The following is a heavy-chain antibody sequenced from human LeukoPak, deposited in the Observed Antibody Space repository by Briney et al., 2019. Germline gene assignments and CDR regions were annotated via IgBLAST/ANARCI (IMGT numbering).Heavy chain of an antibody. CDR1: GFTLTRYA. Sequence: GGSLRLSRAASGFTLTRYAMGWVRQAPGKGLEWVSTISSSGESTYYEYSVKGRFTISRDNSKNTLYLQMSSLRAEDTAVYYCAKGGSSWSRFDYWGQGTLVTVSS. CDR3: AKGGSSWSRFDY. J-gene: IGHJ4*02. D-gene: IGHD6-13*01. V-gene: IGHV3-23*01. CDR2: ISSSGEST.